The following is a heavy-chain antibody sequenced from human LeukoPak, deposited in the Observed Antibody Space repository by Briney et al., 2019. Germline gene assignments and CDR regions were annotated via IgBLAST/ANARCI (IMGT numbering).Heavy chain of an antibody. Sequence: PSETLSLTCAVYGGSFSGYYWSWIRQPPGKGLEWIGEINHSGSTNYNPSLESRVTISVDTSKNQFSLKLSSVTAADTAVYYCAQDSSGDAFDIWGQGTMVTVSS. CDR1: GGSFSGYY. CDR3: AQDSSGDAFDI. J-gene: IGHJ3*02. D-gene: IGHD3-22*01. V-gene: IGHV4-34*01. CDR2: INHSGST.